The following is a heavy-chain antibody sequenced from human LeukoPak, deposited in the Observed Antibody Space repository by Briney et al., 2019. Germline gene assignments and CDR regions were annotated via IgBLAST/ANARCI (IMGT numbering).Heavy chain of an antibody. Sequence: GGSLRLSCAASGFAFTTNGMHWVRQAPGKGLEWVAFIWSDGNIKYYADSVKGRFIISRDNSKNTLFLQMNSLTREDTAVYYCAKDNQLSATAFSYYFDYWGQGTLATVSS. V-gene: IGHV3-30*02. CDR2: IWSDGNIK. CDR1: GFAFTTNG. J-gene: IGHJ4*02. D-gene: IGHD1-1*01. CDR3: AKDNQLSATAFSYYFDY.